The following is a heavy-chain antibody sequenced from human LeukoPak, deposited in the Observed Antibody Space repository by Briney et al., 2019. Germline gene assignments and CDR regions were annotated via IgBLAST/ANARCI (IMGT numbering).Heavy chain of an antibody. Sequence: ASVKVSCKASGYTFTGYYIHWVRQAPGQGLEWMGWINPNSGGTNYAQKFQGRVTMTRDTSISTAYMELSRLRSDDTAVYDCAREWELLGVREYHFDFWGQGTLVTVSS. CDR3: AREWELLGVREYHFDF. CDR1: GYTFTGYY. J-gene: IGHJ4*02. D-gene: IGHD1-26*01. V-gene: IGHV1-2*02. CDR2: INPNSGGT.